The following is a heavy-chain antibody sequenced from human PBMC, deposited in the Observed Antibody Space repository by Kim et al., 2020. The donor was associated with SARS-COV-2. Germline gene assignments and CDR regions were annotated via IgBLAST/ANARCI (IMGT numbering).Heavy chain of an antibody. CDR3: TTDLSWPLYFDY. V-gene: IGHV3-15*01. CDR2: IKSKTDGGTT. D-gene: IGHD6-13*01. Sequence: GGSLRLSCAASGFTFSNAWMSWVRQAPGKGLEWVDRIKSKTDGGTTDYAAPVKGRFTISRDDSKNTLYLQMNSLKTEDTAVYYCTTDLSWPLYFDYWGQGTLVTVSS. J-gene: IGHJ4*02. CDR1: GFTFSNAW.